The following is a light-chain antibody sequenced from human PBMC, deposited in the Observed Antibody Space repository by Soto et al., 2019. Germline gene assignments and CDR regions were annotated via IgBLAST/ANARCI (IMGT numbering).Light chain of an antibody. CDR2: EAS. Sequence: DIQLTQSPSLLSASIGDRVTITCRAGHDISTFLAWYQQKPGKAPKLLIYEASTLQSGVPSRFSGSGSGTEFTLTISGLLPEDFAAYHCQQLYTLPFTFGQGTRLEI. V-gene: IGKV1-9*01. CDR1: HDISTF. J-gene: IGKJ5*01. CDR3: QQLYTLPFT.